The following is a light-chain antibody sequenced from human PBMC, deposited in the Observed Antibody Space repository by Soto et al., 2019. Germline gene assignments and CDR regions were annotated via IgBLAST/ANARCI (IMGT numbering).Light chain of an antibody. J-gene: IGKJ1*01. V-gene: IGKV3-15*01. CDR3: LQYHKLWG. CDR2: RAS. Sequence: IVMTQSPATLSVSAGERGTLSCRASQNIYSNIAWYQQRPCQAPRLLIYRASTRATGVPARFSGSGSGTDFTLTISILQSEDFTVYSCLQYHKLWGFGQGTKVDI. CDR1: QNIYSN.